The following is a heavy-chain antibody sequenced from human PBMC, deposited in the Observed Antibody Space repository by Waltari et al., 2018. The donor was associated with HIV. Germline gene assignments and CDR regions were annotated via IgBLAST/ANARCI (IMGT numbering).Heavy chain of an antibody. CDR1: GYTFTSYD. Sequence: QVQLVQSGAAVKKPGASVKVSCKASGYTFTSYDIHWVRQATGQGLEWMGWMNPKSGNTGYPQKFQGRVTMTRNTSISTAYMELSSLRSEDTAVYYCARGRVQVRGAMYYFDYWGQGTLVTVSS. D-gene: IGHD3-10*01. CDR2: MNPKSGNT. V-gene: IGHV1-8*01. CDR3: ARGRVQVRGAMYYFDY. J-gene: IGHJ4*02.